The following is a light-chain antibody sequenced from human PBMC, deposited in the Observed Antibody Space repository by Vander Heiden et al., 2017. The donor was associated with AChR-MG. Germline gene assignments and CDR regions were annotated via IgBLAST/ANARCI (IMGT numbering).Light chain of an antibody. Sequence: DIQMTQSPSSLSATLGDTVNISCQASQDIAYYLNWYHHQPGKAPRLLIHEASDLETGVSSRFSGSGSGTDFTLTISSLQPEDVGTYYCQHYDNLPRVTFGPGTRLDIK. CDR1: QDIAYY. CDR3: QHYDNLPRVT. CDR2: EAS. V-gene: IGKV1-33*01. J-gene: IGKJ3*01.